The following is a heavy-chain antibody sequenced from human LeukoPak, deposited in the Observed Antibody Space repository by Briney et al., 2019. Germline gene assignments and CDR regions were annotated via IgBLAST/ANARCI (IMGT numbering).Heavy chain of an antibody. J-gene: IGHJ4*02. Sequence: SETLSLTCAVYGGSFSGYYWSWIRQPPGKGLEWIGEINHSGSTNYNPSLKSRVTISVDTFKNQFSLKLSSVTAADTAVYYCARGEGYSYGYKLFDYWGQGTLVTVSS. CDR1: GGSFSGYY. CDR2: INHSGST. CDR3: ARGEGYSYGYKLFDY. D-gene: IGHD5-18*01. V-gene: IGHV4-34*01.